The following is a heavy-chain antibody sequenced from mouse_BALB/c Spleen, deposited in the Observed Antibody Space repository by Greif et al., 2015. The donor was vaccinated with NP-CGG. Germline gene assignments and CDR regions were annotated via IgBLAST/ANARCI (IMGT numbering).Heavy chain of an antibody. J-gene: IGHJ3*01. Sequence: QVQLQQSGAELVKPGASVKLSCKASGYTFTSYYMYWVKQRPGQGLEWIGEINPSNGGTNFSEKFKSKATLTVDKSSSTAYMQLSSLTSEDSAVYYCTRSSWFAYWGQGTLVTVSA. V-gene: IGHV1S81*02. CDR2: INPSNGGT. CDR1: GYTFTSYY. CDR3: TRSSWFAY.